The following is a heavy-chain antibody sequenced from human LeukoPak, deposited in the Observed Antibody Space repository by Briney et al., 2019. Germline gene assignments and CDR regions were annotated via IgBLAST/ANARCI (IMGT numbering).Heavy chain of an antibody. CDR2: ISRNSRHV. J-gene: IGHJ4*02. D-gene: IGHD1-20*01. CDR3: ARESITGHRDFDY. V-gene: IGHV3-21*01. Sequence: SGGSLRLSCAASGFTFSDYSMNWVRQAPGKGLEWVSSISRNSRHVYYGGSVWGRFTISRDDARNSLFLEMNSLRAEDMAVYYCARESITGHRDFDYWGQGTLVTVSS. CDR1: GFTFSDYS.